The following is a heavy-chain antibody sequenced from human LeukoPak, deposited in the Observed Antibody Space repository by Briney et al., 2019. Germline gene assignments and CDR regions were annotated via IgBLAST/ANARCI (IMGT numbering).Heavy chain of an antibody. J-gene: IGHJ5*02. CDR3: ARWGTYASTSNWFDP. CDR2: IYNSGST. CDR1: GDSISRSRHF. Sequence: PSETLSLTCNVSGDSISRSRHFWAWIRQSPGRGLEWSGYIYNSGSTDYNPARKSRVTIPVDTSKNQFSLRLSSVTAADTAVYYCARWGTYASTSNWFDPWGQGTLVTVSS. V-gene: IGHV4-39*07. D-gene: IGHD2-2*01.